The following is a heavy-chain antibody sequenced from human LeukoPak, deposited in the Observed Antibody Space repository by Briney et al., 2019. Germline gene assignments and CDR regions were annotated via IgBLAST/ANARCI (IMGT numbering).Heavy chain of an antibody. CDR1: GYSISSGYF. J-gene: IGHJ5*02. Sequence: PSETLSLTCTVSGYSISSGYFWGWIRQPPGQGLECIGTIYHSGSTYYNPSLKSRVTISVDTSKNQFSLKLNSVTAADTAVYYCARIYSSSWFLNWFDPWGQGTLVTASP. V-gene: IGHV4-38-2*02. CDR2: IYHSGST. D-gene: IGHD6-13*01. CDR3: ARIYSSSWFLNWFDP.